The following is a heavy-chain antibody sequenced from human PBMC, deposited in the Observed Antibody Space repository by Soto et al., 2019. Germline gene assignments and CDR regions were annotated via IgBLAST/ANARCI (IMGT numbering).Heavy chain of an antibody. J-gene: IGHJ4*02. CDR1: GYTFTGYA. CDR3: ARDLGRSGYYPAHY. Sequence: VASVKVACKASGYTFTGYAMNWVRQAPGQGLEWMGWINTNTGNPTYAQGFTGRFVFSLDTSVSTAYLQICSLKAEDTAVYYCARDLGRSGYYPAHYWGQGTLVTVSS. CDR2: INTNTGNP. D-gene: IGHD3-3*01. V-gene: IGHV7-4-1*01.